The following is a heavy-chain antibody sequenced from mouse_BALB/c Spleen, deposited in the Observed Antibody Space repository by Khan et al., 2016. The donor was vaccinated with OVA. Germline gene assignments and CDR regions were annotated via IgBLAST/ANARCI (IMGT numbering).Heavy chain of an antibody. V-gene: IGHV5-6-3*01. J-gene: IGHJ2*01. Sequence: VQLKESGGGLVQPGGSLKLSCAASGFTFSSYGMSWVRQTPDKRLELVATINTNVGSTYYPDSVKGRFTISREYAKNTLYLQMSSLKSEDTAIYYCARVGIIYYGNYACYFDYWGQGTTLTVSS. CDR1: GFTFSSYG. CDR2: INTNVGST. CDR3: ARVGIIYYGNYACYFDY. D-gene: IGHD2-1*01.